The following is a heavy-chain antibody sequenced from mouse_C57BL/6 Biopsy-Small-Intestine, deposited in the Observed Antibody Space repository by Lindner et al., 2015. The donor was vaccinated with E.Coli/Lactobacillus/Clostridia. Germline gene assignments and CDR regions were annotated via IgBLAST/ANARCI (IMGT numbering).Heavy chain of an antibody. CDR2: INPYNGDT. J-gene: IGHJ2*01. CDR1: VYSFTGYF. Sequence: EVQLQESGPELVKPGDSVKISCKASVYSFTGYFMNWVMQSHGKSLEWIGRINPYNGDTFYNQKFKGKATLTVDKSSSTAHMELRSLTSEDSAVYYCARAGYYGSNYFDYWGQGTTLTVSS. CDR3: ARAGYYGSNYFDY. V-gene: IGHV1-20*01. D-gene: IGHD1-1*01.